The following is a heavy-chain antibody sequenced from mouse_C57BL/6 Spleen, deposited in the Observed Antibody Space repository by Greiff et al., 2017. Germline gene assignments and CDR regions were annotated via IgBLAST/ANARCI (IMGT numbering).Heavy chain of an antibody. D-gene: IGHD1-1*01. J-gene: IGHJ2*01. CDR3: ARHEYYGSRGYFDY. V-gene: IGHV5-6*01. CDR2: ISSGGSYT. Sequence: EVQRVESGGDLVKPGGSLKLSCAASGFTFSSYGMSWVRQTPDKRLEWVATISSGGSYTYYPDSVKGRFTISRDNAKNTLYLQMSSLKSEDTAMYYCARHEYYGSRGYFDYWGQGTTLTVSS. CDR1: GFTFSSYG.